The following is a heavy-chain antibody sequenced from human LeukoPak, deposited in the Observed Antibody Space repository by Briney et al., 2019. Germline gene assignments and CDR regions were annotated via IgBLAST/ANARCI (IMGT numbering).Heavy chain of an antibody. D-gene: IGHD3-10*01. CDR1: GFTFSSYA. V-gene: IGHV3-23*01. Sequence: PGGSLRLSCAASGFTFSSYAMSWVRQAPGKGLEWVSAISGSGGSTYYADSVKGRFTISRDNSKNTLYLQMNSLRAEDTAVCYCAKDGLLWFGELLWYFDYWGQGTLVTVSS. CDR2: ISGSGGST. CDR3: AKDGLLWFGELLWYFDY. J-gene: IGHJ4*02.